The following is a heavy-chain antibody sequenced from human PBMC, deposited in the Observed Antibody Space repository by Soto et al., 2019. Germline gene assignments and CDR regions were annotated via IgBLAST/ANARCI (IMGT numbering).Heavy chain of an antibody. V-gene: IGHV1-2*04. CDR2: INPNSGGT. CDR1: GYTFTGYY. Sequence: GASVKVSCKASGYTFTGYYMHWVRQAPGQGLEWMGWINPNSGGTNYAQKFQGWVTMTRDTSISTVYMELSRLRSDDTAVYYCARGSRDGYQDYYYGMDVWGQGTTVTVSS. J-gene: IGHJ6*02. CDR3: ARGSRDGYQDYYYGMDV. D-gene: IGHD5-12*01.